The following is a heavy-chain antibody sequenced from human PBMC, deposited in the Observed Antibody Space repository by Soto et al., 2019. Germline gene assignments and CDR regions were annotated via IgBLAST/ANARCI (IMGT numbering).Heavy chain of an antibody. CDR2: ICYDGSNH. CDR3: ARDQDHYFDY. J-gene: IGHJ4*02. V-gene: IGHV3-33*01. CDR1: GLTVRSLE. Sequence: GGSTGISSAASGLTVRSLEMSWVRQAPGKGLEWVAVICYDGSNHYYADSVKGRFTISRDNSKNTLYLQMNSLRAEATPVYYCARDQDHYFDYWGQGTLVTVSS.